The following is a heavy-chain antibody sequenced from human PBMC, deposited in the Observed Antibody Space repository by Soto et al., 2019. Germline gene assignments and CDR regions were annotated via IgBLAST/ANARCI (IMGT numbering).Heavy chain of an antibody. Sequence: PSETLSLTCTFSCGSIISYYWSWIRQPPGKGLEWIGYIYYSGSTNYNPSLKSRVTISVDTSKNQFSLKLSSVTAADTAVYYCATARDGYLPYYFDYWGQGTLVTVSS. D-gene: IGHD5-12*01. CDR2: IYYSGST. V-gene: IGHV4-59*01. CDR3: ATARDGYLPYYFDY. J-gene: IGHJ4*02. CDR1: CGSIISYY.